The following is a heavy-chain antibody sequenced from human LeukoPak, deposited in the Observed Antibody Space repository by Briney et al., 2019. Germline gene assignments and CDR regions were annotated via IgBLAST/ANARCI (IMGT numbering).Heavy chain of an antibody. CDR2: INYSGST. CDR1: SESFSGYF. CDR3: ARRGYYYDSSGYDRKRAFDY. V-gene: IGHV4-34*01. J-gene: IGHJ4*02. D-gene: IGHD3-22*01. Sequence: SETLSLTCAIYSESFSGYFWSWIRQPPGKGLEWIGEINYSGSTYYNPSLKSRVTISVDTSKNQFSLKLSSVTAADTAVYYCARRGYYYDSSGYDRKRAFDYWGQGTLVTVSS.